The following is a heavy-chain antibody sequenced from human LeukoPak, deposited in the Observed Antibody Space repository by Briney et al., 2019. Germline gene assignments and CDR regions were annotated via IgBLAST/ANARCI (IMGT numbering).Heavy chain of an antibody. D-gene: IGHD3-16*02. CDR1: GFTFSSYW. V-gene: IGHV3-21*05. CDR3: ARELEYYDHVWGSYRSVGYFDY. Sequence: GGSLRLSCAASGFTFSSYWMSWVRQAPGKGLEWVSYISNSGDDIFYADSVKGRFTISRDNAKNSVYLQMNSLRAEDTAVYYCARELEYYDHVWGSYRSVGYFDYWGQGALVTVSS. J-gene: IGHJ4*02. CDR2: ISNSGDDI.